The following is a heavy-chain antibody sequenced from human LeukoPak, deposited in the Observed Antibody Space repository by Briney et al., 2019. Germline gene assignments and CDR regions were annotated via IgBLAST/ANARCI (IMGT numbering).Heavy chain of an antibody. V-gene: IGHV4-4*07. J-gene: IGHJ5*02. D-gene: IGHD2-2*01. CDR1: GGSMTKSY. Sequence: SETLSLTRSVSGGSMTKSYWSWIRQPAGKGLEWIGRIYDSGITNYNPSLKSRVSMSVDTSKNEFSLKLTSVTAADTAVYFCVREEGAVIVPGILSVLNWFDPWGQGILVTVSS. CDR3: VREEGAVIVPGILSVLNWFDP. CDR2: IYDSGIT.